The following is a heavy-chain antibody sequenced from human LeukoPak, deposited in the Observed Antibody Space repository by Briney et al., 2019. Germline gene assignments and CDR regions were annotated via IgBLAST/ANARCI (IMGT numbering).Heavy chain of an antibody. CDR2: ICRGGTT. Sequence: GGSLRLSCAASGFTITNNYMSWVSLAPGEGMEWISAICRGGTTYYVDSVKGRFTISRDNSKNMVHLQMNGLTPEDTAVYYCARDPTGASVWGKGTTVTVSS. J-gene: IGHJ6*04. CDR1: GFTITNNY. D-gene: IGHD1-14*01. V-gene: IGHV3-53*01. CDR3: ARDPTGASV.